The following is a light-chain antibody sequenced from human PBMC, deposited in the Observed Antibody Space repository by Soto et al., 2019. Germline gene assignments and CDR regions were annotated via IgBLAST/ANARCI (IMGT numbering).Light chain of an antibody. J-gene: IGLJ1*01. CDR2: EGS. CDR3: CSYAGSSTHV. Sequence: QSALTQPASVSGSPGQSITISCTGTSSDVGSYNLVSWYQQHPGKAPKLMIYEGSKRPSGVSNRFSGSKSGNTASLTISGLQAEDEAHYYCCSYAGSSTHVFGTGTKVTVL. V-gene: IGLV2-23*01. CDR1: SSDVGSYNL.